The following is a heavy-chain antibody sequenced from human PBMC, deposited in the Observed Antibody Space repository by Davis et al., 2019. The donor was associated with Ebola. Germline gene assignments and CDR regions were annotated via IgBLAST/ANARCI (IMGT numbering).Heavy chain of an antibody. Sequence: SETLSLTCTVSGGSISSYYWNWIRQPPGKGLEWIGYIYYSGSTDYNPSLKSRVTISVDTSKNQFSLKLSSVTTADTAVYYCASGITIFGVVSNYYYYGMDVWGQGTTVTVSS. CDR1: GGSISSYY. V-gene: IGHV4-59*01. CDR2: IYYSGST. CDR3: ASGITIFGVVSNYYYYGMDV. D-gene: IGHD3-3*01. J-gene: IGHJ6*02.